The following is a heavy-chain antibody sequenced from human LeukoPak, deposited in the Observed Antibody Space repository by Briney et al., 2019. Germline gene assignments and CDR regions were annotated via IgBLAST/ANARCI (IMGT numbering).Heavy chain of an antibody. J-gene: IGHJ4*02. CDR2: LYYSGTT. Sequence: PSQTLSLTCTVSGGSISSGDYYWSWIRQHPGKGLEWIGYLYYSGTTYYNPSLKSRVTISIETSKDQFSLKLTSVTAADTAVYYCARRGATIAFDYWGQGTLVTVSS. V-gene: IGHV4-31*03. CDR3: ARRGATIAFDY. D-gene: IGHD5-12*01. CDR1: GGSISSGDYY.